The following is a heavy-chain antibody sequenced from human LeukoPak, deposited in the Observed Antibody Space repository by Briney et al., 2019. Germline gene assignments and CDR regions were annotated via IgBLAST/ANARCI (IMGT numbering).Heavy chain of an antibody. Sequence: GGSLRLSCAASGFTFSSCGMHWVRQAPGKGLEWVAVIWNDGSYKYYADSVKGRFTISRDNSKNTLYLEMNSLRAEDTAVYYCDSSGFHWGQGTLVTVSS. CDR2: IWNDGSYK. V-gene: IGHV3-33*01. D-gene: IGHD6-19*01. CDR1: GFTFSSCG. J-gene: IGHJ4*02. CDR3: DSSGFH.